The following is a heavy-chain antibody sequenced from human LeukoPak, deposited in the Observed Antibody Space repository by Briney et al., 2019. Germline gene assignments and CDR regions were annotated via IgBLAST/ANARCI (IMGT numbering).Heavy chain of an antibody. CDR2: INPNSGGT. V-gene: IGHV1-2*02. D-gene: IGHD3-22*01. CDR1: GYTFTGYY. CDR3: ARLPYYYDSSGRNAYYFDY. J-gene: IGHJ4*02. Sequence: ASVKVSCKASGYTFTGYYMHWVRQAPGQGLEWMGWINPNSGGTNYAQKFQGRVTMTRDTSISTAYMELSRLRSDDTAVYYCARLPYYYDSSGRNAYYFDYWGQGTLVTVSS.